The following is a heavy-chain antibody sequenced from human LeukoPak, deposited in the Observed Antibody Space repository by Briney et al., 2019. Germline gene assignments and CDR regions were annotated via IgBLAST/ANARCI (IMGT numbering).Heavy chain of an antibody. CDR3: ASASGLFGELPNYYYYMDV. D-gene: IGHD3-10*02. CDR2: IYSGGST. J-gene: IGHJ6*03. Sequence: GGSLRLSCAASGFTVSSNYMSWVRQAPGKGLEWVSVIYSGGSTYYADSVKGRFTISRDNSKNTLYLQMNSLRAEDTAVYYCASASGLFGELPNYYYYMDVWGKGTTVTVSS. CDR1: GFTVSSNY. V-gene: IGHV3-53*01.